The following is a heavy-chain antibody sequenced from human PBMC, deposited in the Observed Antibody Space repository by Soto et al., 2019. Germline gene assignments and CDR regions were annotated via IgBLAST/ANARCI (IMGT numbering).Heavy chain of an antibody. V-gene: IGHV3-21*04. Sequence: GGSLRLSCAASGFSFSDYSINWVRQAPGKGLEWVSSISSSSTYRFYADSVKGRFTISRDDAKNFLHLQMNSLRAEDTAVYYCAKGSAQVAAAVVAYWGQGTLVTVSS. CDR2: ISSSSTYR. J-gene: IGHJ4*02. D-gene: IGHD6-13*01. CDR1: GFSFSDYS. CDR3: AKGSAQVAAAVVAY.